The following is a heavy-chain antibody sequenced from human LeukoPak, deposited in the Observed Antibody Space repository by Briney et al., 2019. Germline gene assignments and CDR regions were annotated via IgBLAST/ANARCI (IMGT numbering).Heavy chain of an antibody. CDR1: GGSVSSYY. CDR2: IYYSGST. D-gene: IGHD6-6*01. CDR3: ARVLAARPYYYYGMDV. Sequence: SETLSLTCTVSGGSVSSYYWSWIRQPPGKGLEWIGYIYYSGSTNYNPSLKSRVTISVDTSKNQFSLKLSSVTAADTALYYCARVLAARPYYYYGMDVWGQGTTVTVSS. J-gene: IGHJ6*02. V-gene: IGHV4-59*02.